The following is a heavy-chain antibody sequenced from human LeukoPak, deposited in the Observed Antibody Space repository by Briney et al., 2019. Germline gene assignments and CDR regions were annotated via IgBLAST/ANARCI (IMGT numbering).Heavy chain of an antibody. J-gene: IGHJ4*02. CDR2: VYYSGAT. V-gene: IGHV4-59*02. Sequence: SETLSLTCTVSGGSVTSYYWSWVRQPPGKGLEWIGYVYYSGATDYNPSLKSRVTMSVDTSKNQFSLKLSSVTAADTAVYYCARGRSGWLLPFDYWGQGTLATVSS. D-gene: IGHD6-19*01. CDR3: ARGRSGWLLPFDY. CDR1: GGSVTSYY.